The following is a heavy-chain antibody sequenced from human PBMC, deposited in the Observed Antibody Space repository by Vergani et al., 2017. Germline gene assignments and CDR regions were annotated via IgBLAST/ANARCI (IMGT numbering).Heavy chain of an antibody. CDR1: GDSVSTISAA. D-gene: IGHD1-1*01. V-gene: IGHV6-1*01. CDR3: TREQTNSFDD. Sequence: QVQLQQSGPGLVKPSQTLSVPCAISGDSVSTISAAWHWIRQSPSRGLEWLGRTYYRSKWYYDYEVSLKSRMTINPDTSKNYFSLKLNSVTPEDTAVYFCTREQTNSFDDWGQGTLVTVSS. CDR2: TYYRSKWYY. J-gene: IGHJ4*02.